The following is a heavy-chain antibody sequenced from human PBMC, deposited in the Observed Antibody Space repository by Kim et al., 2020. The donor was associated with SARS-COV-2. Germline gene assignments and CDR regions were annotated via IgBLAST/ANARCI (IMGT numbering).Heavy chain of an antibody. CDR3: ARARGSGRAGMDG. CDR2: IYYSGST. J-gene: IGHJ6*02. CDR1: GGSISSYY. V-gene: IGHV4-59*13. D-gene: IGHD3-10*01. Sequence: SETLSLTCTVSGGSISSYYWSWIRQPPGKGLEWIGYIYYSGSTNYNPSLKSRVTISVDTSKNQSSLKLSSVTAADTAVYYCARARGSGRAGMDGGGQGTPVTVSS.